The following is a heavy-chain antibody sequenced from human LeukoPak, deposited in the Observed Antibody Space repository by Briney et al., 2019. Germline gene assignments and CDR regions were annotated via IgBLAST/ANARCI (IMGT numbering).Heavy chain of an antibody. V-gene: IGHV3-23*01. CDR2: ISGSGGST. J-gene: IGHJ6*02. Sequence: GGSLRLSCAASKFTFSTYAMSWVRQAPGKGLEWVSAISGSGGSTYYADSVKGRFTISRDNSKNTLYLQMNSLRAEDTAVYYCAKQDEYCSGGSCYYYYYGLGVWGQGTTVTVSS. D-gene: IGHD2-15*01. CDR1: KFTFSTYA. CDR3: AKQDEYCSGGSCYYYYYGLGV.